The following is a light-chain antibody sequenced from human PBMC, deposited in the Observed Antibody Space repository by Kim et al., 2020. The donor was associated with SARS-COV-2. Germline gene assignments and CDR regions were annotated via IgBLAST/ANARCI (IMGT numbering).Light chain of an antibody. Sequence: SPGERATLSCRASQSVSNKYLAWYQQKAGQAPRLLIYGASSRATGIPDRFSGSGSGTDVTLTISRLEPEDFAVYYCQQYSSSPRTFGQGTKVDIK. V-gene: IGKV3-20*01. CDR1: QSVSNKY. CDR3: QQYSSSPRT. CDR2: GAS. J-gene: IGKJ1*01.